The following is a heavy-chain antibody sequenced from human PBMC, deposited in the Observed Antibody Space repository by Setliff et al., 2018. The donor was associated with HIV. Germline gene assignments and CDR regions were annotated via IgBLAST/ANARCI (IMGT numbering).Heavy chain of an antibody. CDR3: ARRFLDYSRTWEDPSYKARLDY. D-gene: IGHD1-26*01. V-gene: IGHV5-51*01. Sequence: PGESLKISCKGSGNSFTRHWIGWVRQMPGKGLEWMGIIYPGDSDTRYSPSFQGQVTISVDKSINTAYLQWSRLKASDTAMYFCARRFLDYSRTWEDPSYKARLDYWGQGTLVTVSS. J-gene: IGHJ4*02. CDR1: GNSFTRHW. CDR2: IYPGDSDT.